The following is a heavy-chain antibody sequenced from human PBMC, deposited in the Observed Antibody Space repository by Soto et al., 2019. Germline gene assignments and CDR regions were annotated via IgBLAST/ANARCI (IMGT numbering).Heavy chain of an antibody. D-gene: IGHD6-6*01. J-gene: IGHJ4*02. V-gene: IGHV3-30*18. Sequence: QVQLLESGGGVVQPGRSLRLSCAASGFTFSSDGMHWVRQSPGKGLEWVAVVSYDGSIKYYSDYVRGRFTLSRDNSKKMLYLRMNSLRTEDRAVYYCAKDLSNSSWAPFDSWGQGTLVPVSS. CDR2: VSYDGSIK. CDR3: AKDLSNSSWAPFDS. CDR1: GFTFSSDG.